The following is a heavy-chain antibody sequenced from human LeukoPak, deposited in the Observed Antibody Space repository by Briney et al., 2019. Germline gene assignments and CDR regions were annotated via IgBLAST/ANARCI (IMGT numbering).Heavy chain of an antibody. D-gene: IGHD3-3*01. CDR1: GGSISSSGYY. J-gene: IGHJ3*02. V-gene: IGHV4-39*01. CDR3: ASHVLRFLEWLPLDAFDI. CDR2: IYYSGST. Sequence: SETLSPTCTVSGGSISSSGYYWGWIRQPPGKGLEWIGSIYYSGSTYYNPSLKSRVTISVDTSKNQFSLKLSSVTAADTAVYYCASHVLRFLEWLPLDAFDIWGQGTMVTVSS.